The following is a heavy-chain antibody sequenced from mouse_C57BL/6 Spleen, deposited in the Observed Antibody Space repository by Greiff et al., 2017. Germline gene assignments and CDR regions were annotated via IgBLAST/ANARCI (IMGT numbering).Heavy chain of an antibody. CDR1: GYTFTDYE. J-gene: IGHJ1*03. D-gene: IGHD1-1*01. V-gene: IGHV1-15*01. CDR2: IDPETGGT. CDR3: TRKVADWDFDV. Sequence: QVQLQQSGAELVRPGASVTLSCKASGYTFTDYEMHWVKQTPVHGLEWIGAIDPETGGTAYNQKFKGKAILTADKSSSTAYMPLRSLTSEDSAVYYCTRKVADWDFDVWGTGTTVTVSS.